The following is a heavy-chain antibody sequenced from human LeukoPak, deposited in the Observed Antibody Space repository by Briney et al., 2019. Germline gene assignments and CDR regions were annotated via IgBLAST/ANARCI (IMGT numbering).Heavy chain of an antibody. J-gene: IGHJ4*02. V-gene: IGHV1-24*01. D-gene: IGHD6-19*01. CDR3: ATSGTYSSGWGLFDY. Sequence: ASVKVSCKVSGYTLTELSMHWVRQAPGKGLEWMGGFDPEDGETIYAQKFQGRVTMTEDTSTDTAYMELSSLRSEDTAVYYCATSGTYSSGWGLFDYWGQGTLVTVSS. CDR2: FDPEDGET. CDR1: GYTLTELS.